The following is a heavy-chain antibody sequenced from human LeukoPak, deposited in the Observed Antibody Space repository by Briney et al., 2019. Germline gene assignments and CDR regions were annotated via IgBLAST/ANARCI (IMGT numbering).Heavy chain of an antibody. CDR3: AREGECFGGSCCPYGWFDP. Sequence: SETLSLTCTVSGGSVSSDTYYWSWIRQPPGKGLEWIGHIYDSGSTNYNPSLKSRVTISVDTSKNQFSLNLASVTAADTAVYFCAREGECFGGSCCPYGWFDPWGQGTLATVSS. CDR1: GGSVSSDTYY. V-gene: IGHV4-61*01. CDR2: IYDSGST. D-gene: IGHD2-15*01. J-gene: IGHJ5*02.